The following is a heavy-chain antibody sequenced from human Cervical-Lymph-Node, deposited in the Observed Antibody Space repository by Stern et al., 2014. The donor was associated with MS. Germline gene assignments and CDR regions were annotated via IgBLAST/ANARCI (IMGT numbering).Heavy chain of an antibody. CDR2: SNGDGSNT. CDR1: GFTYITSW. Sequence: EVQLVESGGGLVQPGGSLRLSCAASGFTYITSWMHWVRQPPGKGLVWVSRSNGDGSNTGYADSLKGRFPISRDNAKNTLYLQMNSLRAEDTAVYYCATDLWGPMFDPWGQGTLVTVSS. V-gene: IGHV3-74*01. D-gene: IGHD3-16*01. J-gene: IGHJ5*02. CDR3: ATDLWGPMFDP.